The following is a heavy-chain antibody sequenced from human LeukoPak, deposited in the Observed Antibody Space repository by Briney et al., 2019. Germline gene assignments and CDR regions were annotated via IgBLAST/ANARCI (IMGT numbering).Heavy chain of an antibody. J-gene: IGHJ3*02. CDR3: AADKWFGETKNAFDI. CDR2: IVVGSGNT. D-gene: IGHD3-10*01. V-gene: IGHV1-58*01. Sequence: SVKVSCKASGFTFTSSAVQWVRQARGQRLEWIGWIVVGSGNTNYAQKFQERVTITRDMSTSTAYMELSSLRSEDTAVYYCAADKWFGETKNAFDIWGQGTMVTVSS. CDR1: GFTFTSSA.